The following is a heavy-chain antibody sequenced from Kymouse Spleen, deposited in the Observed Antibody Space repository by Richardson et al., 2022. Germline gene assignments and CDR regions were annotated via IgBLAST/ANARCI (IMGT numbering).Heavy chain of an antibody. D-gene: IGHD5-12*01. V-gene: IGHV3-20*d01. Sequence: EVQLVESGGGVVRPGGSLRLSCAASGFTFDDYGMSWVRQAPGKGLEWVSGINWNGGSTGYADSVKGRFTISRDNAKNSLYLQMNSLRAEDTALYYCAREGIVATIDYYYYYGMDVWGQGTTVTVSS. J-gene: IGHJ6*02. CDR1: GFTFDDYG. CDR3: AREGIVATIDYYYYYGMDV. CDR2: INWNGGST.